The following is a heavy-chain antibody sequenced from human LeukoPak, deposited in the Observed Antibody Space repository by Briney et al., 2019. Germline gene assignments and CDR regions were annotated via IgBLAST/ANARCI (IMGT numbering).Heavy chain of an antibody. D-gene: IGHD1-1*01. J-gene: IGHJ3*02. V-gene: IGHV7-4-1*02. CDR1: GYTFTNYA. CDR2: INTNTGNP. CDR3: ARALTDYSQLPSDAFDI. Sequence: ASVKVSCKASGYTFTNYAMNWVRQAPGQGLEWMGWINTNTGNPTYAQGFTGRFVFSLDTSVSTAYLQISSLKAGDTAVYYCARALTDYSQLPSDAFDIWGQGTMVTVSS.